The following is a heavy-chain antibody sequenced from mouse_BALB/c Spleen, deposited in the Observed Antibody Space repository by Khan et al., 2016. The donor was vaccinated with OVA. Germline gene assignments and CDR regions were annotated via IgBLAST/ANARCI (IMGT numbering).Heavy chain of an antibody. CDR1: GYTFTNYV. V-gene: IGHV1S136*01. CDR3: AREASSWDFSFPY. Sequence: VQLQQPGPELVEPGASVKMSCKASGYTFTNYVMHWVKQKPGQGLEWIGYINPYNAGTRYNEKFKGKATLTSDISSTTAYMELSSLPSEDSAVYYCAREASSWDFSFPYWGQGTLVTVSA. D-gene: IGHD4-1*01. J-gene: IGHJ3*01. CDR2: INPYNAGT.